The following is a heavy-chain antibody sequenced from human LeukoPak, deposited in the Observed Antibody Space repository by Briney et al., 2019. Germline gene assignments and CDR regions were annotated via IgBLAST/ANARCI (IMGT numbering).Heavy chain of an antibody. Sequence: PGGPLRLSCAASGFTFSSYAMIWVRQAPGKGLEWVSTTSGSGGSSYYADSVKGRFTISRDNSKNTLYLQMNSLRAEDTAVYYCAKAGYSYGIPFFDYWGQGTLVTVSS. CDR3: AKAGYSYGIPFFDY. CDR2: TSGSGGSS. CDR1: GFTFSSYA. V-gene: IGHV3-23*01. D-gene: IGHD5-18*01. J-gene: IGHJ4*02.